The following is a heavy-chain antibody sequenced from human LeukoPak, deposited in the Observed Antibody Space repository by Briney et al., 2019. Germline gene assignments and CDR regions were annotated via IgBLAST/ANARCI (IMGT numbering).Heavy chain of an antibody. CDR1: GFTFSSYA. Sequence: GGSLRLSCAASGFTFSSYAMSWVRQAPGKGLEWVSAISGSGGSTYYADSVKGRFTISRDNSKNTLYLQMNSLRAEDTAVYYCAKASYSSSWYGGRADRRAGFDYWGQGTLVTVSS. V-gene: IGHV3-23*01. CDR3: AKASYSSSWYGGRADRRAGFDY. CDR2: ISGSGGST. J-gene: IGHJ4*02. D-gene: IGHD6-13*01.